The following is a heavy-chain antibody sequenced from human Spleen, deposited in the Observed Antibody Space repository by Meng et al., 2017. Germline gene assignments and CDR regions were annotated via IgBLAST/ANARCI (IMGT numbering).Heavy chain of an antibody. Sequence: QVHLVQSGPEVMKPGASLMMSCRISGYTFTDFFLHWVRQAPGQGLEWLGTINSNSGGTAYARKFQGRITLTRDTSASTVYMDLGSLGSEDTAFYYCAREKSPGHFDYLGQGILVTVSS. CDR3: AREKSPGHFDY. CDR1: GYTFTDFF. J-gene: IGHJ4*02. CDR2: INSNSGGT. V-gene: IGHV1-46*01.